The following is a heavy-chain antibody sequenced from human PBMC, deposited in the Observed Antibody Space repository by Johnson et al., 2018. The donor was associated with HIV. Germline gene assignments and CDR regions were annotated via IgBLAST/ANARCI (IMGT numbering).Heavy chain of an antibody. D-gene: IGHD1-20*01. CDR2: TYTGGCT. J-gene: IGHJ3*02. Sequence: LQLVEPGGGLVQPLASPRLSCAASGSTASSNYMSWVRQAPRKGLEWVSVTYTGGCTYYADSVKGRFIISRDNSKNTLYLQMNSLRAEDTAVYYCARAPYNWNLGLYGAFDMWGQGTMVTVSS. CDR3: ARAPYNWNLGLYGAFDM. V-gene: IGHV3-66*01. CDR1: GSTASSNY.